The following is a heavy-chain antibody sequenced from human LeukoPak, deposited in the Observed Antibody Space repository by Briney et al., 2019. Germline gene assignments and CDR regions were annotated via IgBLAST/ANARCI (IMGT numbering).Heavy chain of an antibody. Sequence: PGGSLRLSCAASGFTFSSYEMNWVRQAPGKGLEWVSNISSGGITIYYADSVKGRFTISRDNAKNSLYLQMNSLRAEDTAVYYCARVGLYSSSWYSVWGQGTLVTVSS. D-gene: IGHD6-13*01. V-gene: IGHV3-48*03. CDR2: ISSGGITI. J-gene: IGHJ4*02. CDR3: ARVGLYSSSWYSV. CDR1: GFTFSSYE.